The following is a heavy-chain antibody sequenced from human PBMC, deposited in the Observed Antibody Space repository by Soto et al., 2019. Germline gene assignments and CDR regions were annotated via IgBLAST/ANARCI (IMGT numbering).Heavy chain of an antibody. CDR3: AHNSAVAGTWYYYYGMDV. V-gene: IGHV4-31*03. Sequence: PSETLSLTCTVSGGSISSGGYYWSWIRQHPGKGLEWIGYIYYSGSTYYNPSLKSRVTISVDTSKNQFSLKLSSVTAADTAVYYCAHNSAVAGTWYYYYGMDVWGQGTTVTVSS. D-gene: IGHD6-19*01. CDR1: GGSISSGGYY. CDR2: IYYSGST. J-gene: IGHJ6*02.